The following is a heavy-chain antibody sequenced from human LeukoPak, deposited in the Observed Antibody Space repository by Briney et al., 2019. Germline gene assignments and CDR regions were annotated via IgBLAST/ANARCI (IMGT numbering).Heavy chain of an antibody. V-gene: IGHV4-39*01. CDR1: GGSISSSSYY. Sequence: SETLSLTCTVPGGSISSSSYYWGWIREPPGTGLEWIGSIYHSGSTYYNPSLKSRVTISVDTSKNQFSLTLSSVTAADTAVFYCAGPDYYYYMDVWGRGTTVTVSS. CDR2: IYHSGST. CDR3: AGPDYYYYMDV. J-gene: IGHJ6*03.